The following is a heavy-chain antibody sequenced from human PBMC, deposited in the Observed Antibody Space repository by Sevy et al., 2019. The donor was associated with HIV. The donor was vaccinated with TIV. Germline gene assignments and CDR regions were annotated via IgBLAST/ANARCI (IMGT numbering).Heavy chain of an antibody. J-gene: IGHJ4*02. CDR1: DFTFNNAW. D-gene: IGHD6-19*01. CDR2: IKSKIDGGTT. V-gene: IGHV3-15*07. Sequence: GESLKISCAASDFTFNNAWMNWVRQAPGKGLEWVGRIKSKIDGGTTDYAAPVKGRFIISRDDSKNMLYLQMNSLKTEDTAVYYCTPSPGYTSGWFWYYFDNWGQGTLVTVS. CDR3: TPSPGYTSGWFWYYFDN.